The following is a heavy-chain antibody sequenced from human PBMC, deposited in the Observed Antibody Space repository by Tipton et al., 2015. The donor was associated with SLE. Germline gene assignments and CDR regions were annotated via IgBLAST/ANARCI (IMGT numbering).Heavy chain of an antibody. CDR2: SSGSA. Sequence: TLSLTCTVSGASVSSSFHQWSWIRQPAGEGLEWIGHSSGSATYNPSLKSRVTISVDTSKNQFSLKMTSVTAADTAVYFCARRSVQEAFDIWGQGTMVTVSS. D-gene: IGHD1-1*01. V-gene: IGHV4-61*02. CDR1: GASVSSSFHQ. J-gene: IGHJ3*02. CDR3: ARRSVQEAFDI.